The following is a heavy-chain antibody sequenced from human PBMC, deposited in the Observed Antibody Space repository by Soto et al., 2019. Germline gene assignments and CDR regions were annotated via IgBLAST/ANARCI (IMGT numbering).Heavy chain of an antibody. CDR3: ARVGGWLQTFDY. J-gene: IGHJ4*02. Sequence: SETLSLTCTVSGDSISSWGDYWGWIRQPPGQGLEWIGSISYSGITYHNPSLKSRVTISVHTSKNQFSLEVRSVTAADTAVYYCARVGGWLQTFDYWGQGTLVTVSS. V-gene: IGHV4-39*01. D-gene: IGHD5-12*01. CDR2: ISYSGIT. CDR1: GDSISSWGDY.